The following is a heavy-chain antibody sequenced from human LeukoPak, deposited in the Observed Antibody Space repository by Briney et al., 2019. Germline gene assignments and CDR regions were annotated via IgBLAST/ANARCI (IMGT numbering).Heavy chain of an antibody. D-gene: IGHD2-2*01. Sequence: SQTLSLTCTVSGGSISSGDYYWGWIRQPPRKGLEWIGSIYYSGSTYYNPSLKSRVTISVDTSKNQFSLKLSSVTAADTAVYYCAGFCSSTSCSTSNWFDPWGQGTLVTVSS. J-gene: IGHJ5*02. CDR1: GGSISSGDYY. CDR3: AGFCSSTSCSTSNWFDP. V-gene: IGHV4-39*01. CDR2: IYYSGST.